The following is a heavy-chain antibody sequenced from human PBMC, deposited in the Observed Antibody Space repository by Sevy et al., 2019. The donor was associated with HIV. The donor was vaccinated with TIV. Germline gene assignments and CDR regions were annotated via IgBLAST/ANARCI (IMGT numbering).Heavy chain of an antibody. CDR2: TYYRSKWYN. CDR1: GDSVSSNSAA. J-gene: IGHJ6*03. Sequence: SQTLSLTCAISGDSVSSNSAAWNWIRQSPSRGLEWLGRTYYRSKWYNDYAVSVKSRITINPDTSKNQFSLQLNSVTPEDTAVYYCASFQYSSGWPTPNYYYYYMDVWGKGTTVTVSS. D-gene: IGHD6-19*01. CDR3: ASFQYSSGWPTPNYYYYYMDV. V-gene: IGHV6-1*01.